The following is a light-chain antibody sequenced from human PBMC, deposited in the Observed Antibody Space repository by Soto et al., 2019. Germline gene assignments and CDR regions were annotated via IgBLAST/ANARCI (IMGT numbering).Light chain of an antibody. V-gene: IGKV3D-15*01. J-gene: IGKJ4*01. CDR3: QQYNNWPPLT. CDR1: QSVSSN. CDR2: GAS. Sequence: VMTQSPATLSVSPGERATLSCRASQSVSSNLSWYQQKPGQPPRLLLYGASTRATGIRARFSGSGSGTEFTLTISSLQDEDFAVYYCQQYNNWPPLTFGGGTKVEIK.